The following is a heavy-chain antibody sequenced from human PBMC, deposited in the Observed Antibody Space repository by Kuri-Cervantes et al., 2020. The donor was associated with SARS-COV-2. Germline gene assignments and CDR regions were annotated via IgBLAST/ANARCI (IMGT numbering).Heavy chain of an antibody. J-gene: IGHJ5*02. CDR1: GFTFSSYT. D-gene: IGHD2-2*01. Sequence: GGSLRLSCAASGFTFSSYTMNWVRQAPGKGLEWVSSISSGSSYIYYANSVKGRFTISRDNAKNSLYLQMNSLRAEDTAVYYCAKDIGVVPAASTLAWFDPWGQGTLVTVSS. CDR2: ISSGSSYI. V-gene: IGHV3-21*01. CDR3: AKDIGVVPAASTLAWFDP.